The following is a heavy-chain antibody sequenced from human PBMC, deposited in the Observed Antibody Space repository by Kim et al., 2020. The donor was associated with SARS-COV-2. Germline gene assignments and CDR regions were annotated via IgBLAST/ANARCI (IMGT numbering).Heavy chain of an antibody. V-gene: IGHV4-34*01. J-gene: IGHJ4*02. D-gene: IGHD5-18*01. Sequence: SETLSLTCAVYGGSFSGYYWSWIRQPPGKGLEWIGEINHSGSTNYNPSLKSRVTISVDTSKNQFSLKLSSVTAADTAVYYCARGVKGGYSYVHRYFDYWGQGTLVTSSS. CDR1: GGSFSGYY. CDR2: INHSGST. CDR3: ARGVKGGYSYVHRYFDY.